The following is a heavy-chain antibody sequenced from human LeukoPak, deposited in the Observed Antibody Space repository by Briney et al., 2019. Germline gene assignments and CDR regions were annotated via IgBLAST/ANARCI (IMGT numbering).Heavy chain of an antibody. V-gene: IGHV3-21*01. CDR2: ITSSSSYA. CDR1: GFTFSTYN. CDR3: AITFPSAFDI. J-gene: IGHJ3*02. Sequence: GESLRLSCEASGFTFSTYNMNWVRQAPGKRLEWVSSITSSSSYAFYADSVKGRFTISRDNAKNSLYLQMNSLRAEDTAVYYCAITFPSAFDIWGQGTMVTVSS. D-gene: IGHD3-16*01.